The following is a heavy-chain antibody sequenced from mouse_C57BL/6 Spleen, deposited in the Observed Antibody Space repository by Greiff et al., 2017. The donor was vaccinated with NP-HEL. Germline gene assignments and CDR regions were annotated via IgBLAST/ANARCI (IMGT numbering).Heavy chain of an antibody. Sequence: VKLMESGAELVKPGASVKLSCKASGYTFTEYTIHWVKQRSGQGLEWIGWFYPGSGSIKYNEKFKDKATLTADKSSSTGYMELSRLTSEDSAVYFCARHEGYSNYLDYWGQGTTLTVSS. CDR1: GYTFTEYT. D-gene: IGHD2-5*01. J-gene: IGHJ2*01. CDR3: ARHEGYSNYLDY. V-gene: IGHV1-62-2*01. CDR2: FYPGSGSI.